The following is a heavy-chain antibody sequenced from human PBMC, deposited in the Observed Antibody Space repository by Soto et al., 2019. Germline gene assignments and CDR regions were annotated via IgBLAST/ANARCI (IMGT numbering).Heavy chain of an antibody. CDR2: IIPIFGTA. V-gene: IGHV1-69*13. D-gene: IGHD3-22*01. J-gene: IGHJ3*02. Sequence: ASVKVSCKASGGTFSSDAISWVRQAPGQGLEWMGGIIPIFGTANYAQKFQGRVTITADESTSTAYMELSSLRSEDTAVYYCARDPTDYYDSSGYYSDAFDIWGQGTMVTVSS. CDR3: ARDPTDYYDSSGYYSDAFDI. CDR1: GGTFSSDA.